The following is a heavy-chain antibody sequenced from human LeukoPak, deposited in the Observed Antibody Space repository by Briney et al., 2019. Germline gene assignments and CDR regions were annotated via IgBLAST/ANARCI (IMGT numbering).Heavy chain of an antibody. J-gene: IGHJ2*01. Sequence: PSETLSLTCAVYGGSFSGYYWSWIRQPAGKGLEWIGRIYTSGSANYNPSRKSRVTISVDKSKNQFSLKLSSVTAADTAVYYCASSSGSPRYFDLWGRGTLVTVSS. CDR3: ASSSGSPRYFDL. D-gene: IGHD3-3*01. CDR1: GGSFSGYY. CDR2: IYTSGSA. V-gene: IGHV4-59*10.